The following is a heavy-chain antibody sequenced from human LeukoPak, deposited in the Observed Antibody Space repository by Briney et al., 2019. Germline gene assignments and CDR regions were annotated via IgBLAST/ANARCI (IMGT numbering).Heavy chain of an antibody. V-gene: IGHV3-23*01. CDR3: ARDPNRGSGY. Sequence: PGGSLRLSCVASGFIFSSYVMIWVRQAPGKGLEWVSIIGTSGGDIHYADSVKGRFSISRDNSKNTLSLQMNSLRVDDTAVYYCARDPNRGSGYWGQGTLVTVSS. CDR1: GFIFSSYV. J-gene: IGHJ4*02. D-gene: IGHD7-27*01. CDR2: IGTSGGDI.